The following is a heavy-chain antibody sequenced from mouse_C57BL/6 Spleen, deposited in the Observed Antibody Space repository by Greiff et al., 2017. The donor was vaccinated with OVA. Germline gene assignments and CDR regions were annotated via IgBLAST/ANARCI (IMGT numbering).Heavy chain of an antibody. Sequence: EVQLQQSGPELVKPGASVKISCKASGYTFTDYYMNWVKQSHGKSLEWIGDINPNNGGTSYNQKFKGKATLTVDKSSSTAYMELRSLTSEDSADYYCARHSTFAYWGQGTLVTVSA. J-gene: IGHJ3*01. V-gene: IGHV1-26*01. CDR1: GYTFTDYY. CDR2: INPNNGGT. D-gene: IGHD3-1*01. CDR3: ARHSTFAY.